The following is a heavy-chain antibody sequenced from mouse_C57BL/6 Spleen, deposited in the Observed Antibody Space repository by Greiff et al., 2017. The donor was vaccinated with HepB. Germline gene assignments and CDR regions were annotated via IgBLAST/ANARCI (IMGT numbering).Heavy chain of an antibody. J-gene: IGHJ1*03. CDR2: IYPGSGST. CDR3: ALIYDGNYDGYFDV. CDR1: GYTFTSYW. V-gene: IGHV1-55*01. D-gene: IGHD2-1*01. Sequence: VQLQQPGAELVKPGASVKMSCKASGYTFTSYWITWVKQRPGQGLEWIGDIYPGSGSTNYNEKFKGKATLTVATSSSTAYMQRSSLTSEDSAVYYCALIYDGNYDGYFDVWGTGTTVTVSS.